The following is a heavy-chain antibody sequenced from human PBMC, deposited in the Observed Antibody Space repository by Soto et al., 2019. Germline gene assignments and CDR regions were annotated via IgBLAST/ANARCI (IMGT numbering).Heavy chain of an antibody. J-gene: IGHJ4*02. Sequence: SETLSLTCTVSGGSISSYYWSWIRQPAGKGLEWIGRIYTSGSTNYNPSLKSRATMSVDTSKNQFSLKLSSVTAADTAVYYCASSLGSGSYYNPPGYWGQGTLVTVSS. CDR2: IYTSGST. D-gene: IGHD3-10*01. CDR3: ASSLGSGSYYNPPGY. CDR1: GGSISSYY. V-gene: IGHV4-4*07.